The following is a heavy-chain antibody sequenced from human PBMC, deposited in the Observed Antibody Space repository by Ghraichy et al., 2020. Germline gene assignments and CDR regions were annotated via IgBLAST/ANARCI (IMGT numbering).Heavy chain of an antibody. CDR1: GYSISSAYY. Sequence: SETLSLTCAVSGYSISSAYYWGWIRQPPGKGLEWIGSLYHSGSTYYNPSLKSRVTISVATSKNQFSLNLNSVTAADTAVYYCAGISDYLNYWGQGALVTVSS. J-gene: IGHJ4*02. V-gene: IGHV4-38-2*01. CDR2: LYHSGST. D-gene: IGHD3-10*01. CDR3: AGISDYLNY.